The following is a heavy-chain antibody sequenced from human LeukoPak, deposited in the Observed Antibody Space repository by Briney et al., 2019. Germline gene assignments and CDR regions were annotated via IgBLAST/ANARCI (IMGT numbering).Heavy chain of an antibody. J-gene: IGHJ4*02. V-gene: IGHV3-23*01. CDR3: AREGYYAFDY. CDR2: ISPAGDST. D-gene: IGHD3-22*01. Sequence: GGSLRLSCAASGFTFSDYSMSWVRQAPGAGLEWVSAISPAGDSTTDADSVEGRFTISRDNSKSTLYLQMHGLTAEDTALYYCAREGYYAFDYWGQGTLVTVSS. CDR1: GFTFSDYS.